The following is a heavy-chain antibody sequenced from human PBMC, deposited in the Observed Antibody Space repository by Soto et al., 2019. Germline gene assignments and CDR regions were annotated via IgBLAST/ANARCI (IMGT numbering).Heavy chain of an antibody. Sequence: GGSLRLSCAASGFTFSSYAMNWVRQAPGKGLEWVSVISGSGGSTFYADSVKGRFTISRDNAKNSLYLQMNSLRDEDTAVYYCARLYYDYVWGQGTTVTVSS. D-gene: IGHD3-3*01. J-gene: IGHJ6*02. CDR2: ISGSGGST. V-gene: IGHV3-23*01. CDR3: ARLYYDYV. CDR1: GFTFSSYA.